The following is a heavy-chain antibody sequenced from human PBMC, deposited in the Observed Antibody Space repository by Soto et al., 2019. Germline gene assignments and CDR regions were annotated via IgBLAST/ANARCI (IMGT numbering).Heavy chain of an antibody. D-gene: IGHD4-17*01. CDR2: ISGSGRRI. Sequence: PGGSLRLSCAASGFTFSSYVMSWVRQAPGKGLEWVSGISGSGRRIYNADSVKGRFTISRDNSKNTLYLQMNSLRAEDTAVYYCAKDHSESNAYGDDWVYFDYSGQGTKVTVSS. V-gene: IGHV3-23*01. CDR1: GFTFSSYV. J-gene: IGHJ4*02. CDR3: AKDHSESNAYGDDWVYFDY.